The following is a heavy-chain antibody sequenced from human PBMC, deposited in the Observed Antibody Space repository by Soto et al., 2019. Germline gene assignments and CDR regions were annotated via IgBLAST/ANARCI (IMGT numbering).Heavy chain of an antibody. Sequence: ASVKVSCKASGYTFTSYAMHWVRQAPGQRLEWMGWINAGNGNTKYSQKFQGRVTITRDTSASTAYMELSSLRSEDTAVYYCARDLRRMLFSGDYYYYYMDVWGKGTTVTVSS. V-gene: IGHV1-3*01. CDR2: INAGNGNT. CDR1: GYTFTSYA. CDR3: ARDLRRMLFSGDYYYYYMDV. J-gene: IGHJ6*03. D-gene: IGHD2-8*01.